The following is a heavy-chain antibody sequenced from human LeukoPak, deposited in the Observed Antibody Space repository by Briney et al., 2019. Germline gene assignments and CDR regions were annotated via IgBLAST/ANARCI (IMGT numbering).Heavy chain of an antibody. J-gene: IGHJ4*02. V-gene: IGHV4-59*08. CDR3: ARTSRRGSGSYYFDY. CDR1: AGSISGYY. CDR2: IHYSGIT. Sequence: SETLSLTCTVFAGSISGYYWSWIRQPPGKGLEWIGYIHYSGITNYNPSLKSRVSISVDTSKNQFSLKLTSVTAADTAVYYCARTSRRGSGSYYFDYWGQGTLVTVSS. D-gene: IGHD3-10*01.